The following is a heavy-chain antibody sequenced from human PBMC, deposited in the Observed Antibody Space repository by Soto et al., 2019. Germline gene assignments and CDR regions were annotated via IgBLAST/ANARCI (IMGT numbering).Heavy chain of an antibody. J-gene: IGHJ4*02. CDR3: ARHLDEYSSASGFDY. V-gene: IGHV5-51*01. Sequence: GESLTISCTCSGDSFSRHWSGWVRQMRGKGLEWMGIIYPGDSNIRYSPSFEGQIDMSADRSINTAYLRLSSLKASDTATYYCARHLDEYSSASGFDYWGQGTLVTVSS. CDR1: GDSFSRHW. D-gene: IGHD6-6*01. CDR2: IYPGDSNI.